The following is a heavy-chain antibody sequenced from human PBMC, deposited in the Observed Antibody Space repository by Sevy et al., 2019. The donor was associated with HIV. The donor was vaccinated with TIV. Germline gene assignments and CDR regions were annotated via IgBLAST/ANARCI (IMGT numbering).Heavy chain of an antibody. CDR3: ARSPPVVVVPGAPSWFDP. CDR1: DGSFSGYY. D-gene: IGHD2-2*01. Sequence: SETLSLTCAVHDGSFSGYYWNWIRQLPGKGLEWIGEINESGITNYNPSLKSRVTISVDTSKKACPLKLNSVTAADTAVYFCARSPPVVVVPGAPSWFDPWGQGTLVTVSS. CDR2: INESGIT. V-gene: IGHV4-34*01. J-gene: IGHJ5*02.